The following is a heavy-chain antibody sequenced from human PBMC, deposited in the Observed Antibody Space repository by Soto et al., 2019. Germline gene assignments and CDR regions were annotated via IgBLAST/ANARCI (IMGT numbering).Heavy chain of an antibody. J-gene: IGHJ5*02. CDR2: IIPIFGTA. Sequence: GASVKVSCKASGGTFSSYAISWVRQAPGQGLEWMGGIIPIFGTANYAQKFQGRVTITADESTSTAYMELSSLRSEDTAVYYCARDKMGYDFWSGYHIKNWIDPSGQGTLVTVSS. CDR3: ARDKMGYDFWSGYHIKNWIDP. V-gene: IGHV1-69*13. CDR1: GGTFSSYA. D-gene: IGHD3-3*01.